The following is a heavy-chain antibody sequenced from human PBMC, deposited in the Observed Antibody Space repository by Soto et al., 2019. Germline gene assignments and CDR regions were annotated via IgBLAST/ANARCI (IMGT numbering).Heavy chain of an antibody. D-gene: IGHD3-22*01. V-gene: IGHV4-30-4*01. Sequence: QVQLQESGPGLVKPSQTLSLTCTVSGGSISSGDYDWGWIRQPPGKGLEGIGYIYYSGSTYYNPALKSRVTISVDTSKNQFSLKLSSVTAADTAVYYCARRVSGYGTDYWGQGTLVTVSS. CDR1: GGSISSGDYD. CDR3: ARRVSGYGTDY. CDR2: IYYSGST. J-gene: IGHJ4*02.